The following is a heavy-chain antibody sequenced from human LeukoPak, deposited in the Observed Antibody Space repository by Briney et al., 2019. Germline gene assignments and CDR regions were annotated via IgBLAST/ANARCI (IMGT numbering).Heavy chain of an antibody. Sequence: ASVKVSCKASGYTFTGYYMHWVRQAPGQGLEWMGWINPNSGGTNYAQKFQGRVTMTRDTSISTAYMELSRLRSDDTAVYYCARAPLGRWGYCSSTSCYREDWFDPWGQGTLVTVSS. V-gene: IGHV1-2*02. CDR2: INPNSGGT. D-gene: IGHD2-2*02. CDR1: GYTFTGYY. J-gene: IGHJ5*02. CDR3: ARAPLGRWGYCSSTSCYREDWFDP.